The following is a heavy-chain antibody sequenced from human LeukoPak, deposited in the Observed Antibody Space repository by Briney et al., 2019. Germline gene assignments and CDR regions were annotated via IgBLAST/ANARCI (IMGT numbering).Heavy chain of an antibody. CDR1: GYTFTSYD. CDR2: MNPNSGNT. CDR3: ARDWGSSWSTAGWYFDL. Sequence: ASVKVSCKASGYTFTSYDINWVRQATGQGLEWMGWMNPNSGNTGYAQKFQGRVTMTRDTSISTAYMELSRLRSDDTAVYYCARDWGSSWSTAGWYFDLWGRGTLVTVSS. J-gene: IGHJ2*01. D-gene: IGHD6-13*01. V-gene: IGHV1-8*01.